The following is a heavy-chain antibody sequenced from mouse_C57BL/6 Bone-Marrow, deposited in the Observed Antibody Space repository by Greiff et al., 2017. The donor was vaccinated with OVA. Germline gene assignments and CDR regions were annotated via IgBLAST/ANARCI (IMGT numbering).Heavy chain of an antibody. Sequence: DVQLQESGPGLAKPSQTLSLTCSVTGYSITSDYWNWIRNFPGNKLEYMGYISYSGSTYYNPSLKSRISITRDTSKNQYYLQLYSVTTEDTATDYGARTLGDAPAWFAYWGQGTLVTVSA. CDR1: GYSITSDY. J-gene: IGHJ3*01. CDR2: ISYSGST. V-gene: IGHV3-8*01. CDR3: ARTLGDAPAWFAY. D-gene: IGHD4-1*01.